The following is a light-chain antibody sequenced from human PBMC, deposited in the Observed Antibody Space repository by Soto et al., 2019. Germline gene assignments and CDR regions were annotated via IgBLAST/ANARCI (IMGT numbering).Light chain of an antibody. CDR1: SSDVGAYKF. J-gene: IGLJ2*01. Sequence: QSALAQPASVSGSPGQPITISCTGTSSDVGAYKFVSWYQHHPGKAPKLLIFEVANRPSGVSSRFSGSKSGNTASLTISRLLPEDEADYYCNSYTNDTTLVFGSGTKLNVL. V-gene: IGLV2-14*01. CDR3: NSYTNDTTLV. CDR2: EVA.